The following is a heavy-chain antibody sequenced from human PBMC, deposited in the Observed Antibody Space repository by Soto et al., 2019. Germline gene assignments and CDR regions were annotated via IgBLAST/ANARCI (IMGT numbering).Heavy chain of an antibody. CDR2: ISTYNGNT. J-gene: IGHJ6*02. CDR3: ARGLGTNGLDV. V-gene: IGHV1-18*04. Sequence: QVQLLQSGAEVKKPGASVKVSCKASGYRFTTYGITWVRLAPGQGLEWLGGISTYNGNTDYAQNLQDRVTMTTETSPSTAYMEVTSLTSDDTAVYYCARGLGTNGLDVWGQGPTVTVSS. CDR1: GYRFTTYG. D-gene: IGHD7-27*01.